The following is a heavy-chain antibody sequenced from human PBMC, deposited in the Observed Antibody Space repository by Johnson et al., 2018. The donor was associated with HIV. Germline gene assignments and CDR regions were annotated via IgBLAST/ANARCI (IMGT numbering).Heavy chain of an antibody. CDR3: ARSPRAAEGAFDI. CDR1: GFTFDDYA. V-gene: IGHV3-23*04. D-gene: IGHD6-13*01. J-gene: IGHJ3*02. CDR2: ISGTAGDT. Sequence: VQLVESGGGLVQPGRSLRLSCAASGFTFDDYAMHWVRQAPGKGLEWVSGISGTAGDTYYPGSVTGRFTISRDNSKNTLYLQMNSLRAEDTAVYYCARSPRAAEGAFDIWGQGTMVTVSS.